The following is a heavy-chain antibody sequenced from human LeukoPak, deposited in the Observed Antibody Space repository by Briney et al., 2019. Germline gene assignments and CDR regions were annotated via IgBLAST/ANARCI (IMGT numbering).Heavy chain of an antibody. J-gene: IGHJ4*02. CDR2: IYTGGST. V-gene: IGHV4-4*07. CDR1: GGSISGYF. D-gene: IGHD7-27*01. Sequence: KPSETLSLTCIVSGGSISGYFCNWIRQSAGKGLEWIGRIYTGGSTNYNPSLKSRVTISIDTSKNQFSLKLRSVTAADTAVYYCARERNGDFDYWGQGTLVTVSS. CDR3: ARERNGDFDY.